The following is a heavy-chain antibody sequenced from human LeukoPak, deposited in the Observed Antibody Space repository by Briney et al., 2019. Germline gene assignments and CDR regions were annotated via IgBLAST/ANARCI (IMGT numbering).Heavy chain of an antibody. J-gene: IGHJ5*02. CDR2: ISSSSSTI. Sequence: QSGGSLRLSCAASGFTFSSYSMNWVRQAPGKGLEWVSYISSSSSTIYYADSVKGRFTISRDNAKNSLYLQMNSLRAEDTAVYYCARDSSSSWLTWFDPWGQGTLVTVSS. D-gene: IGHD6-13*01. CDR3: ARDSSSSWLTWFDP. V-gene: IGHV3-48*01. CDR1: GFTFSSYS.